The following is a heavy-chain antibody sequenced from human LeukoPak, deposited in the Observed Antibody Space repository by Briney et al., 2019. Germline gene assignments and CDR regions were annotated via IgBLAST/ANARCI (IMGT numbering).Heavy chain of an antibody. CDR3: ARSRGVASYYYGMDV. J-gene: IGHJ6*02. CDR2: IYYSGST. D-gene: IGHD2-8*02. V-gene: IGHV4-59*11. Sequence: SETLSLTCTVSGGSISSHYWSWIRQPPGKGLEWIGYIYYSGSTNYNPSLKSRVTISLDTSKNQFSLKLSSVTAADTAVYYCARSRGVASYYYGMDVWGQGTTVTVSS. CDR1: GGSISSHY.